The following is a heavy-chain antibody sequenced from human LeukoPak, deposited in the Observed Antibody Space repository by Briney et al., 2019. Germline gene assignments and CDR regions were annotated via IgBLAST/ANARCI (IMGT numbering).Heavy chain of an antibody. D-gene: IGHD6-19*01. J-gene: IGHJ4*02. CDR3: ARVGPLGSYYFDY. CDR1: GFTFSSYA. CDR2: ISYDGSNK. Sequence: GRSLRLSCAASGFTFSSYAMHWVRQAPGKGLEWVAVISYDGSNKYYADSVKGRFTISRDNSKNTLYLQMNSLRAEDTAVYYCARVGPLGSYYFDYWGQGTLVTVSS. V-gene: IGHV3-30-3*01.